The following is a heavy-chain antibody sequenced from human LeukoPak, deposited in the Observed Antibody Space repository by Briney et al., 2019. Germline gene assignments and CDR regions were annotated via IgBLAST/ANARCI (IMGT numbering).Heavy chain of an antibody. D-gene: IGHD3-22*01. Sequence: SGPTLANPTQTLTLTCTFSGVSLSTSGGGVGWIRQPPGKALEWLALLYWNDDKRYSPSMKSRLTITKDTSKNQVVLTMTNMDPVDTATYYCAHIPPFWYYDSSGTNDAFDIWGQGTMVTVSS. CDR2: LYWNDDK. J-gene: IGHJ3*02. CDR1: GVSLSTSGGG. CDR3: AHIPPFWYYDSSGTNDAFDI. V-gene: IGHV2-5*01.